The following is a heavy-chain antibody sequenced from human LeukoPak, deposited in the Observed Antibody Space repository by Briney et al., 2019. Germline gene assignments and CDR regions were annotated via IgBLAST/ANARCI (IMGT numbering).Heavy chain of an antibody. Sequence: GGSLRLSCAASGFTFSSHGMHWVRQAPGKGLVWVAHVSTDGTSTSSVDSVKGRFTISRDNAKNTLYLQMNSLRAEDTAVYYCARDSPNYSKGAIDIWGQGTMVTVSS. CDR1: GFTFSSHG. D-gene: IGHD1-7*01. V-gene: IGHV3-74*01. J-gene: IGHJ3*02. CDR2: VSTDGTST. CDR3: ARDSPNYSKGAIDI.